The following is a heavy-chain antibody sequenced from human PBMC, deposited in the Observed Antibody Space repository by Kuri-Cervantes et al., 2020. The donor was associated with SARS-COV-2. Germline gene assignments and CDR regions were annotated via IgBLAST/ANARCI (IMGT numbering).Heavy chain of an antibody. J-gene: IGHJ4*02. CDR2: IYYSGST. CDR1: GGSISSYY. Sequence: ESLKISCTVSGGSISSYYWSWIRQPPGKGLEWIGYIYYSGSTNYNPSLKSRVTISVDTSKNQFSLKLSSVTAADTAVYYCARLLDIGGGDYWGQGTLVTVSS. V-gene: IGHV4-59*08. CDR3: ARLLDIGGGDY. D-gene: IGHD1-1*01.